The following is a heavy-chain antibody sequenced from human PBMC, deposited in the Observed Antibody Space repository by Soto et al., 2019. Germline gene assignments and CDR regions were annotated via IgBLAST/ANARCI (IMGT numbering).Heavy chain of an antibody. D-gene: IGHD3-3*02. CDR2: ISSSSSYI. V-gene: IGHV3-21*01. J-gene: IGHJ4*02. CDR3: ARTRGQSFSEFDY. CDR1: GFTFSVYS. Sequence: EVQLVESGGGLVKPGGSLRLSCAASGFTFSVYSMNWVRQAPGKGLEWVSSISSSSSYIYYADSVKGRFTISRDNAENSLFLQMNSLRAEDTAVYYCARTRGQSFSEFDYWGQGNLVTVSS.